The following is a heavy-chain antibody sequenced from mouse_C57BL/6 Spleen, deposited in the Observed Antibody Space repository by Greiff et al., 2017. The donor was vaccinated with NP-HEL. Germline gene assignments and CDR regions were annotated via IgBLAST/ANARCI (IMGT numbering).Heavy chain of an antibody. J-gene: IGHJ2*01. CDR2: IDPSDSYT. D-gene: IGHD1-1*01. CDR3: AQFGSSSDY. Sequence: QVQLQQPGAELVMPGASVKLSCKASGYTFTRYWMHWVKQRPGQGLEWIGEIDPSDSYTNYNQKFTGKSTLTVAKSSSTAYMQLSSLTSEDSAVYYCAQFGSSSDYWGQGTTLTVSS. V-gene: IGHV1-69*01. CDR1: GYTFTRYW.